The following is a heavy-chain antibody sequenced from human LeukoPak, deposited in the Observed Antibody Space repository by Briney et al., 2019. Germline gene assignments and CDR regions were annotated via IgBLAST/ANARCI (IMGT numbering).Heavy chain of an antibody. J-gene: IGHJ5*01. CDR3: ARELGYCSSTSCYSNWFDS. V-gene: IGHV1-69*13. CDR2: IIPIFGTA. CDR1: GGTFSSYA. Sequence: SVKVSCKASGGTFSSYAISWVRQAPGQGLEWMGGIIPIFGTANYAQKFQGRVTITADESTSTAYMELSSLRSEDTAVYYCARELGYCSSTSCYSNWFDSWGQGTLVTVSS. D-gene: IGHD2-2*02.